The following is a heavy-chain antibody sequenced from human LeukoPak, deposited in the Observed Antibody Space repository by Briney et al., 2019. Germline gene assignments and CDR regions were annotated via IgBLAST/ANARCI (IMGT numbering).Heavy chain of an antibody. CDR2: ISSSSSTI. J-gene: IGHJ4*02. CDR1: GFTFSSYS. CDR3: ARGQRMVPFLNLGN. Sequence: PGGSLRLSCAASGFTFSSYSMNWVRQAPGKGLEWVSYISSSSSTIYYADSVKGRFTISRDNAKNSLYLQMNSLRAEDTAVYYCARGQRMVPFLNLGNWGQGTLVTVSS. V-gene: IGHV3-48*01. D-gene: IGHD3-16*01.